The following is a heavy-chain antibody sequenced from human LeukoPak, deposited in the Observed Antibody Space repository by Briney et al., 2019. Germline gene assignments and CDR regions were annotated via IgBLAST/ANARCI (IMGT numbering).Heavy chain of an antibody. CDR3: ARDPELSSSHFDY. CDR1: GFTFSSYA. V-gene: IGHV3-30*01. Sequence: GGSLRLSCAASGFTFSSYAMHWVRQAPGKGLEWGAVISYDGSNKYYADSVKGRFTISRDNSKNTLYLQMNSLRAEDTAVYYCARDPELSSSHFDYWGQGTLVTVSS. CDR2: ISYDGSNK. D-gene: IGHD6-6*01. J-gene: IGHJ4*02.